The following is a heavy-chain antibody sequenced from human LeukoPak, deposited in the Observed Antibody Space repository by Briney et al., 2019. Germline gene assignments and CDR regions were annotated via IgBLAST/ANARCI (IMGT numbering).Heavy chain of an antibody. Sequence: ASVKVSCKASGYTFTSYGISWVRQAPGQGLEWMGWISAYNGNTNYAQKLQGRVTMTTDTSTSTAYMELRSLRSDDTAVYYCARDIVGATIGDAFDIWGQGTMVTVS. CDR1: GYTFTSYG. D-gene: IGHD1-26*01. CDR2: ISAYNGNT. V-gene: IGHV1-18*01. CDR3: ARDIVGATIGDAFDI. J-gene: IGHJ3*02.